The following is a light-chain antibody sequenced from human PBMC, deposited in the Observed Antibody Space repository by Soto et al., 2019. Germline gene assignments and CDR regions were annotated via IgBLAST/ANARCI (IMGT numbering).Light chain of an antibody. CDR1: QSVGTS. CDR3: QQCVAWPLLT. V-gene: IGKV3-11*01. CDR2: DAS. Sequence: ETVLTQSPATLSLSPGQRATLSCRASQSVGTSLAWYQQKPDQPPRLLIYDASTRASDIPARFSGSGSGTDFTLTISSLEPEDFAVYYCQQCVAWPLLTIGGGTKVEL. J-gene: IGKJ4*01.